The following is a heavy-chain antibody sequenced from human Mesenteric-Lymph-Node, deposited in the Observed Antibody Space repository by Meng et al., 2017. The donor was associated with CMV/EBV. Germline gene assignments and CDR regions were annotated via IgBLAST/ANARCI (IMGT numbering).Heavy chain of an antibody. CDR2: IHYSGRT. CDR1: GGSISSSNYY. V-gene: IGHV4-39*07. CDR3: ARVGGSYNAPYYYAMDV. J-gene: IGHJ6*02. Sequence: SETLSLTCTVSGGSISSSNYYWGWIRQPPGKGLEWIGGIHYSGRTYYNPSLKSRVTISVDTSKSQFSLKLSSVAAADTAMYYCARVGGSYNAPYYYAMDVWGQGTTVTVSS. D-gene: IGHD1-26*01.